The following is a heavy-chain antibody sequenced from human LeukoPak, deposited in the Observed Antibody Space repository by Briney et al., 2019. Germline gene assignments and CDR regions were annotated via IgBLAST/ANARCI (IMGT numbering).Heavy chain of an antibody. V-gene: IGHV2-5*02. J-gene: IGHJ4*02. D-gene: IGHD2-2*01. CDR1: GFSLSTSGVG. CDR3: AHIPSCCCGFDY. CDR2: IYWDDDK. Sequence: ESGPTPVKPTQTLTLTCTFSGFSLSTSGVGVGWIRQPPGKALEWLALIYWDDDKRYSPSLKSRLTITKDTSKNQVVLTMTNMDPVDTATYYCAHIPSCCCGFDYWGQGTLVTVSS.